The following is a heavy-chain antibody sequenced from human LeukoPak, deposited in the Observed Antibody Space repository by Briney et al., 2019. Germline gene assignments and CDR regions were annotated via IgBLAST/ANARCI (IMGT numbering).Heavy chain of an antibody. Sequence: PSETLSLTCAVSGSSISSNNWWGWIRQPPGKALEWIGYIYCSGSIYYNPSLKSRVTMSVDTSKNQFSLKLSSVTAVDTAVYYCARKFPSIFYTDVWGKGTTVTVSS. J-gene: IGHJ6*03. CDR1: GSSISSNNW. CDR2: IYCSGSI. CDR3: ARKFPSIFYTDV. D-gene: IGHD3-9*01. V-gene: IGHV4-28*05.